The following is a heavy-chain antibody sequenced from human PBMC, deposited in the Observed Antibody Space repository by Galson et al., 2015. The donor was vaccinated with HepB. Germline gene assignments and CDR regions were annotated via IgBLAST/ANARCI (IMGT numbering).Heavy chain of an antibody. CDR1: GFTFSSYG. CDR2: ISYDGSNK. CDR3: AKDAPQKSFDY. V-gene: IGHV3-30*18. Sequence: SLRLSCAASGFTFSSYGMHWVRQAPGKGLEWVAVISYDGSNKYYADSVKGRFTISRDNSKNTLYLQMNSLRAEDTAVYYCAKDAPQKSFDYWGQGTLVTVSS. J-gene: IGHJ4*02.